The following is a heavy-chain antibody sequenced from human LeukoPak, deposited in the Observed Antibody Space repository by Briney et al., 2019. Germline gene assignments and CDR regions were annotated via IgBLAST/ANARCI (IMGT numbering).Heavy chain of an antibody. D-gene: IGHD5-12*01. CDR2: ISSSGSTI. Sequence: AGSLRLSCAASGFTFSRYEMNWVRQAPGKGLKWVSYISSSGSTIYYADSVKGRFTISRDNAKNSLYLQMNSLRVEDTAVYYCARGTRNSASDYHEEFDYCGQGTLVTVSS. V-gene: IGHV3-48*03. CDR1: GFTFSRYE. CDR3: ARGTRNSASDYHEEFDY. J-gene: IGHJ4*02.